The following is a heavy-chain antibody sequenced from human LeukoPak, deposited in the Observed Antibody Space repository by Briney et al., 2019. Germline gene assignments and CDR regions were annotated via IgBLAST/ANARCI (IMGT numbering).Heavy chain of an antibody. V-gene: IGHV4-4*02. CDR2: IYHSGST. J-gene: IGHJ4*02. D-gene: IGHD3-10*01. CDR1: GGSISSSNW. CDR3: AISYYGSGSSLWPKYYFDY. Sequence: SETLSLTCAVSGGSISSSNWWSWVRQPPGKGLEWIGEIYHSGSTNYNPSLKSRVTISVDKSKNQFSLKLSSVTAAVTAVYYCAISYYGSGSSLWPKYYFDYWGQGTLVTVSS.